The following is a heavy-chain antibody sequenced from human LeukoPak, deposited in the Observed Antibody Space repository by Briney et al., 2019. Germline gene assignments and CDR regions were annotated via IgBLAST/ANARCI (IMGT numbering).Heavy chain of an antibody. Sequence: GGSLRLSCAASGFTFSSYSMNWVRQAPGKGLEWVSSISSNSSYIYYADSVKGRFTISTDNAKNSLYLQMNSLRAEDTAVYYCARVSAGRLHDAFDIWGQGTMVTVSS. V-gene: IGHV3-21*01. CDR3: ARVSAGRLHDAFDI. CDR2: ISSNSSYI. CDR1: GFTFSSYS. J-gene: IGHJ3*02.